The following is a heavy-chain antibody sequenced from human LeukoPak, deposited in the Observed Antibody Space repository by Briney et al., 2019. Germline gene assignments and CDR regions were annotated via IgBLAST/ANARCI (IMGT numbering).Heavy chain of an antibody. CDR3: AKDRDIVVLPAASIAAAMVD. D-gene: IGHD2-2*01. V-gene: IGHV3-30*18. Sequence: GRSLRLSCAASGFTFSSYGMPWVRQAPGKGLEWVAVISYDGSNKYYADSVKGRFTISRDNPKNTLYLQMNSLRAEDTAVYYCAKDRDIVVLPAASIAAAMVDWGQGTLVTVSS. CDR2: ISYDGSNK. CDR1: GFTFSSYG. J-gene: IGHJ4*02.